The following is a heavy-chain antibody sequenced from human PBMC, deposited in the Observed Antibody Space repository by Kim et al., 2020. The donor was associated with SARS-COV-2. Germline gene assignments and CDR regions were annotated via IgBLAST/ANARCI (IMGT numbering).Heavy chain of an antibody. D-gene: IGHD3-10*01. J-gene: IGHJ2*01. CDR3: ARMGLMGGNRYLIWFGELFWYFDL. CDR1: GFTFSSYW. CDR2: IKQDGSEK. V-gene: IGHV3-7*03. Sequence: GGSLRLSCAASGFTFSSYWMSWVRQAPGKGLEWVANIKQDGSEKYYVDSVKGRFTISRDNAKNSLYLQMNSLRAEDTAVYYCARMGLMGGNRYLIWFGELFWYFDLWGRGTLVTVSS.